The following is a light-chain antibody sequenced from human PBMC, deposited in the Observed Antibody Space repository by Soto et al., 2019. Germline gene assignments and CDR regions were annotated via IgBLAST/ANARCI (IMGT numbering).Light chain of an antibody. J-gene: IGKJ1*01. Sequence: IVLTQSQGTLSLSPVERATPSCRSSQSVSSSYLAWYQQKPGQAPRLLIYGASSRATGIPDRFSGSGSGTDFTLTISRLEPEECAVYYGQQYGSSPWTFGQGTKVDIK. V-gene: IGKV3-20*01. CDR1: QSVSSSY. CDR3: QQYGSSPWT. CDR2: GAS.